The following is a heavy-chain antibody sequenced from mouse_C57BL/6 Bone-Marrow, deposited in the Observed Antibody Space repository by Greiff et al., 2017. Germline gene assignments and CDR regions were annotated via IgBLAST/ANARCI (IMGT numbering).Heavy chain of an antibody. D-gene: IGHD1-1*01. CDR1: GYTFTEYT. CDR3: ARHGGSTTVVAPYWYFDV. V-gene: IGHV1-62-2*01. Sequence: VQLQESGAELVKPGASVKLSCKASGYTFTEYTIHWVKQRPGQGLEWIGWFYPGSGSIKYNEKFKDKATLTADKSSSTVYIELSRLTSEDSAVYVCARHGGSTTVVAPYWYFDVWGTGTTGTVSS. J-gene: IGHJ1*03. CDR2: FYPGSGSI.